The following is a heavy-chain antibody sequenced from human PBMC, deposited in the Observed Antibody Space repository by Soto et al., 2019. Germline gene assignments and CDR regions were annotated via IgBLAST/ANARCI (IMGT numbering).Heavy chain of an antibody. D-gene: IGHD1-26*01. CDR2: IYHSGST. CDR1: GGSISSSNW. CDR3: AKVSGSYYYGMDV. J-gene: IGHJ6*02. V-gene: IGHV4-4*02. Sequence: QVQLQESGPGLVKPSGTLSLTCAVSGGSISSSNWWSWVRQPPGKGLEWIGEIYHSGSTNYNPSRKRRGTISVDKAKNQFSLKLSSVTAADTAVYYCAKVSGSYYYGMDVWGQGTTVTVSS.